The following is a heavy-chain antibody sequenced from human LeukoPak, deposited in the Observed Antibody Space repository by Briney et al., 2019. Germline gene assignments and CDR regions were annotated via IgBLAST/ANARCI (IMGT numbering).Heavy chain of an antibody. Sequence: SETLSLTCTVSGGSISSYYWSWIRQPPGKGLEWIGYIYYSGNTNYNPSLKSRVTISVDTSKNQFSLKLGSVTAADTAVYYCARVRMDWFGEIDYWGQGTLVTVSS. CDR3: ARVRMDWFGEIDY. CDR2: IYYSGNT. J-gene: IGHJ4*02. CDR1: GGSISSYY. D-gene: IGHD3-10*01. V-gene: IGHV4-59*01.